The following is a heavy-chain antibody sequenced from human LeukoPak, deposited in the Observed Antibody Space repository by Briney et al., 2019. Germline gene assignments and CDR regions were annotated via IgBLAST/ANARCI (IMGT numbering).Heavy chain of an antibody. V-gene: IGHV4-39*01. Sequence: SETLSLTCTVSGGSMSSSSYYWSWIRQPPGKGLEWIGEINHSGSTNYNPSLKSRVTISVDTSKNQFSLKLSSVTAADTAVYYCARQLVRGVGPKRNWFDPWGQGTLVTVSS. J-gene: IGHJ5*02. CDR1: GGSMSSSSYY. CDR3: ARQLVRGVGPKRNWFDP. D-gene: IGHD3-10*01. CDR2: INHSGST.